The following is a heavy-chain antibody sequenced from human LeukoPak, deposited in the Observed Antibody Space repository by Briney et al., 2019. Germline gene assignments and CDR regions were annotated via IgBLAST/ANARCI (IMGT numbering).Heavy chain of an antibody. CDR3: AKSGAPLRFLEWLFGY. CDR2: IRYDGSNK. D-gene: IGHD3-3*01. CDR1: GFTFSSYG. Sequence: GGSLRLSCAASGFTFSSYGMHWVRQAPGKGLEWVAFIRYDGSNKYYADSVKGRFTISRDNSKNTLYLQMNSLRAEDTAVYYCAKSGAPLRFLEWLFGYWGQGTLVTVSS. J-gene: IGHJ4*02. V-gene: IGHV3-30*02.